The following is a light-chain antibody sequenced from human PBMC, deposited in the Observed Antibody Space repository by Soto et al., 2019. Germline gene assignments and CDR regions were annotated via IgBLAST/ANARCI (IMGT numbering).Light chain of an antibody. V-gene: IGKV3-15*01. CDR3: QQYNNRPPGT. Sequence: EIVMTQSPATLSVSPGERATLSCRASQSVSSNLAWYQQKPGQAPRLLIYGASTRSTGIPARFSGSGSGTEFTLTISSLQSEDVAVYYCQQYNNRPPGTFGQGTKLEIK. CDR1: QSVSSN. J-gene: IGKJ2*01. CDR2: GAS.